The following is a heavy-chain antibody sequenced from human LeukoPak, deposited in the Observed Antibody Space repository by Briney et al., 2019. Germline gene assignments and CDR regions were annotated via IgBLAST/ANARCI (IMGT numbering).Heavy chain of an antibody. Sequence: GGSLRLSCSASGFTFSSYAMHWVRQAPGKGLEYVSAISSNGGSTYYADSVKGRFTISRDNSKNTLYLQMSSLRAEDTAVYYCVKHRRHDYGSPVTEYYFDYWGQGTLVTVSS. CDR2: ISSNGGST. CDR1: GFTFSSYA. CDR3: VKHRRHDYGSPVTEYYFDY. V-gene: IGHV3-64D*06. D-gene: IGHD4-17*01. J-gene: IGHJ4*02.